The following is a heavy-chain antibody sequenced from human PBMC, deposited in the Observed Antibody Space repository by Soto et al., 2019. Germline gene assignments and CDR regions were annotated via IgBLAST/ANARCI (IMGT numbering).Heavy chain of an antibody. V-gene: IGHV3-23*04. CDR3: AKLGGITIFGVVGPEDV. CDR1: GFTFSSYA. J-gene: IGHJ6*02. D-gene: IGHD3-3*01. CDR2: ISGSGGST. Sequence: EVQLVESGGGLVQPGGSLRLSCAASGFTFSSYAMSWVRQAPGKGLEWVSAISGSGGSTYYADSVKGRFTISRDNSKNTLYLQMNSLRAEDTAVYYCAKLGGITIFGVVGPEDVWGQGTTVTVSS.